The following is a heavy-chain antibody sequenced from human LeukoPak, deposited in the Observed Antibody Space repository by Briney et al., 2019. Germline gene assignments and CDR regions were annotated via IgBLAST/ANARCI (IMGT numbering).Heavy chain of an antibody. CDR2: FSYSWST. Sequence: SETLSLTCTVSGGSISSGGYYWSWLRQHPGKGVEGIVYFSYSWSTYYNPFLKSRVTISVDTSKNQFSLKLSSVTAADTAVYSCARRVHSGRYSYYYTDVWGNGTTVTVSS. D-gene: IGHD1-26*01. CDR3: ARRVHSGRYSYYYTDV. CDR1: GGSISSGGYY. V-gene: IGHV4-31*03. J-gene: IGHJ6*03.